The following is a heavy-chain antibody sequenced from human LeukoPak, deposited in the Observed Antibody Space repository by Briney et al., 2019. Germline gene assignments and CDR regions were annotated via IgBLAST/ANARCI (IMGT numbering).Heavy chain of an antibody. D-gene: IGHD1-26*01. CDR2: ISGSGGST. CDR1: GFTFSSYA. Sequence: QPGGSLRLSCAASGFTFSSYAMSWVRQAPGKGLEWVSAISGSGGSTYYADSVKGRFTISRDNSKNTLYLQMNSLRAEDTALYYCAKFIPLVGTTKGYFDSWGQGTLVTVSS. J-gene: IGHJ4*02. V-gene: IGHV3-23*01. CDR3: AKFIPLVGTTKGYFDS.